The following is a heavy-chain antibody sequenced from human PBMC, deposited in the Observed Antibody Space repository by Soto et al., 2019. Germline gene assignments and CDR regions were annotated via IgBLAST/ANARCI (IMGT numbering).Heavy chain of an antibody. D-gene: IGHD3-22*01. Sequence: GGSLRLSCAASGFTFSSYAMHWVRQAPGKGLEWVAVISYDGSNKYYADSVKGRFTISRDNSKNTLYLQMNSLRAEDTAVYYCARDFDESSGYYGYYFDYWGQGTLVTVSS. CDR2: ISYDGSNK. V-gene: IGHV3-30*04. J-gene: IGHJ4*02. CDR1: GFTFSSYA. CDR3: ARDFDESSGYYGYYFDY.